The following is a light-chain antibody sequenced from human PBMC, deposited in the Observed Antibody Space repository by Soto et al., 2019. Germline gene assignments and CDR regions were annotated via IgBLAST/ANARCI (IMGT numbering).Light chain of an antibody. CDR3: MQALQTPRT. V-gene: IGKV2-28*01. CDR2: LGA. CDR1: QSLLHSNGYNY. Sequence: DIVMTQSPLSLPVTPGEPASISCRSSQSLLHSNGYNYLDWYLQKPGQSPQLLIYLGANRASGVPDRFSGSGSGTDFTLKISRVEADDVGVYYCMQALQTPRTFGQGTQVEIQ. J-gene: IGKJ1*01.